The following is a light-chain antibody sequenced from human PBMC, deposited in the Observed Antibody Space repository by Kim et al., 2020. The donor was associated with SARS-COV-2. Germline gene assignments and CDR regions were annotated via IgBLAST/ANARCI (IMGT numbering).Light chain of an antibody. CDR2: DSN. V-gene: IGLV1-51*01. Sequence: QSVLTQPPSVSAAPGQKATISCSGSSSTIANNYISWYQQLPGTAPKLLIYDSNKRPSGIPDRFSGSKSGTSATLGITGLQTGDEADYYCGTWDDSLSAGVFGGGTQLTVL. CDR1: SSTIANNY. J-gene: IGLJ2*01. CDR3: GTWDDSLSAGV.